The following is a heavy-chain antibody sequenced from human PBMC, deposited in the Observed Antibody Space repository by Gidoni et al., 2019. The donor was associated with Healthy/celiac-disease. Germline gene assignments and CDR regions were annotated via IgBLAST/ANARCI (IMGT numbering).Heavy chain of an antibody. CDR2: IIPIFGTA. V-gene: IGHV1-69*06. Sequence: GSSVKVSCQASGGTFRSYAISWVRQAPGQGLEWMGGIIPIFGTANYAQKFQGRVTITADKSTSTAYMELSSLRSEDTAVYYCARVPHDYYDSSGNWFDPWGQGTLVTVSS. CDR3: ARVPHDYYDSSGNWFDP. J-gene: IGHJ5*02. D-gene: IGHD3-22*01. CDR1: GGTFRSYA.